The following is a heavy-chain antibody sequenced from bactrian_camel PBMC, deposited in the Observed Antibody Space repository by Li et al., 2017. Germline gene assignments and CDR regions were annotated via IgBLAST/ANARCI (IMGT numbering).Heavy chain of an antibody. CDR1: ENPTSHYY. Sequence: HVQLVESGGGVVQRGESLRLSCVVSENPTSHYYTTWVRQAPGKALEWVSAIYRDGTDKFYADSVKGRFTMSRDNAKYTLYLQLNSLKAEDTAMYYCAPGLSADISEYNYWGQGTQVTVS. CDR3: APGLSADISEYNY. J-gene: IGHJ4*01. CDR2: IYRDGTDK. V-gene: IGHV3S5*01. D-gene: IGHD6*01.